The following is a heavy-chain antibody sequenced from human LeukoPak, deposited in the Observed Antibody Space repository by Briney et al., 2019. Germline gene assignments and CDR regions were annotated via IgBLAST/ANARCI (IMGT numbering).Heavy chain of an antibody. D-gene: IGHD3-10*01. J-gene: IGHJ4*02. CDR3: ARGGNMVRGVMGYFDC. Sequence: SETLSLTCTVSGGSISSSSYYWGWIRQPPGKGLEWIGSIYYSGSTYYNPSLKSRVTISVDTSKNQFSLKLSSVTAADTAVYYCARGGNMVRGVMGYFDCWGQGTLVTVSS. V-gene: IGHV4-39*07. CDR2: IYYSGST. CDR1: GGSISSSSYY.